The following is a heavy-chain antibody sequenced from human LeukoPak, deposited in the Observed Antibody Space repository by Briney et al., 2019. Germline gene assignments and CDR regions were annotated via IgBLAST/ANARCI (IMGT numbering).Heavy chain of an antibody. J-gene: IGHJ4*02. CDR2: INHSGTI. Sequence: KPSETLSLTCAVYGGSFSGYYWSWIRQPPGKGLEWIGEINHSGTINYNPSLKSRITISADTSKNQFSLKVTSVTAADTAVYYCARDKDGVVDYWGQGTLVTVSS. D-gene: IGHD2-8*01. V-gene: IGHV4-34*01. CDR3: ARDKDGVVDY. CDR1: GGSFSGYY.